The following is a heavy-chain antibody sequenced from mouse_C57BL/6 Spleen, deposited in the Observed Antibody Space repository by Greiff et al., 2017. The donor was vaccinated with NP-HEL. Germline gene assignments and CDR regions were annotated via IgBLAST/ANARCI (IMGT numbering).Heavy chain of an antibody. J-gene: IGHJ4*01. Sequence: QVQLQQPGTELVKPGASVKLSCKASGYTFTSYWMHWVKQRPGQGLEWIGNINPSNGGTNYNEKFKSKATLTVDKSSSTAYMQLSSLTSEDSAVYYCARSSYDGYFVYYAMDYWGQGTSVTVSS. CDR3: ARSSYDGYFVYYAMDY. V-gene: IGHV1-53*01. D-gene: IGHD2-3*01. CDR2: INPSNGGT. CDR1: GYTFTSYW.